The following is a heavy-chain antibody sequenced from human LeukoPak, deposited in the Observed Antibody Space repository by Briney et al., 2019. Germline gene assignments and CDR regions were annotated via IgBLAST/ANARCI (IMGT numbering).Heavy chain of an antibody. CDR1: GDSISSGGHY. J-gene: IGHJ4*02. CDR3: ARTVSGYHLDY. CDR2: IYYTATT. V-gene: IGHV4-31*03. Sequence: SETLSLTCTVSGDSISSGGHYWSWIRQHPGKGLVWIGYIYYTATTYYNPSLKSRVTISLDTSKKQFSLKLRSVTAADTAVYYCARTVSGYHLDYWGQGTLVTVSS. D-gene: IGHD3-9*01.